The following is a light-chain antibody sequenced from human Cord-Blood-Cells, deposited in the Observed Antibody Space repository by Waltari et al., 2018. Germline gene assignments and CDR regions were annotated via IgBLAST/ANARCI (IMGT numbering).Light chain of an antibody. CDR1: KLGEKY. V-gene: IGLV3-1*01. Sequence: SYELTQPPSVSVSPGQTASITCSGDKLGEKYACWYQQKPGQSPVLVIYHDSKRPSGIPQRFSGSNSRNTATLTNGGTQAMDEAYYYCQAWDSSPVVFGGGTKLTGL. CDR3: QAWDSSPVV. J-gene: IGLJ2*01. CDR2: HDS.